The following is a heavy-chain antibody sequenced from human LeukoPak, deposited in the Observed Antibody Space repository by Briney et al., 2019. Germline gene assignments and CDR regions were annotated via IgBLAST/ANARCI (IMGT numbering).Heavy chain of an antibody. V-gene: IGHV7-4-1*02. Sequence: ASVKVSCKASGYTFTAYSMHWVRQAPGQGLEWMGWINTNTGNPTYAQGFTGRSVFSLDTSVSTAYLQISSLKAEDTAVYYCARARGKTFPYSTWVTDYWGQGTLVTVSS. J-gene: IGHJ4*02. D-gene: IGHD2-15*01. CDR3: ARARGKTFPYSTWVTDY. CDR1: GYTFTAYS. CDR2: INTNTGNP.